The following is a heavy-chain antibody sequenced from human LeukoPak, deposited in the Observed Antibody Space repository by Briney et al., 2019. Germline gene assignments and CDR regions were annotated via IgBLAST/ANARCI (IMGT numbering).Heavy chain of an antibody. D-gene: IGHD2-2*01. CDR1: GFTFSSYS. CDR2: IISSSSYI. V-gene: IGHV3-21*01. J-gene: IGHJ5*02. Sequence: PGGSLRLSCAASGFTFSSYSMNWVRQAPGKGLEWVSSIISSSSYIYYADSVKGRFTISRDNAKNSLYLQMNSLRAEDTAVYYCARTVTVVVPAANWFDPWGQGTLVTVSS. CDR3: ARTVTVVVPAANWFDP.